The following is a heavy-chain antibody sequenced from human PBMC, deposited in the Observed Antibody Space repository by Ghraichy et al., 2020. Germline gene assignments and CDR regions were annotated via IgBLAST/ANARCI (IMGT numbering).Heavy chain of an antibody. CDR2: IYYSGST. Sequence: SETLSLTCTVSGGSISSYYWSLIRLPQGQGLEWIGYIYYSGSTNYNPSLKSRVTISVDTSKNQFSLKLSSVTAADTAVYYCARASSPSNWFDPWGQGTLVTVSS. V-gene: IGHV4-59*01. D-gene: IGHD2-2*01. CDR3: ARASSPSNWFDP. CDR1: GGSISSYY. J-gene: IGHJ5*02.